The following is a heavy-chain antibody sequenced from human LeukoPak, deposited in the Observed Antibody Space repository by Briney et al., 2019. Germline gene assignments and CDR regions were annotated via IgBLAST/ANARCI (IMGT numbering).Heavy chain of an antibody. V-gene: IGHV4-59*08. J-gene: IGHJ4*02. CDR2: IYYSGST. CDR3: ASRDGSGSYYNGGDYFDY. Sequence: PSETLSLTCTVSGGSISSYYWSWIRQPPGKGLEWIGYIYYSGSTNYNPSLKSRVTISVDTSKNQFSLKLSSVTAADTAVYYCASRDGSGSYYNGGDYFDYWGQGTLVTVSS. D-gene: IGHD3-10*01. CDR1: GGSISSYY.